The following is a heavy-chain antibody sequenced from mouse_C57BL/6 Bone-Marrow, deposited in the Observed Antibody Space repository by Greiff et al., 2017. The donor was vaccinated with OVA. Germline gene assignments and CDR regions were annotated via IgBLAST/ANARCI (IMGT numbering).Heavy chain of an antibody. CDR1: GFSLTSYG. Sequence: VQRVESGPGLVAPSQSLSITCTVSGFSLTSYGVDWVRQSPGKGLEWLGVIWGVGSTNYNSALKSRLSISKDNSKSQVFLKMNSLQTDDTAMYYCARHYYGSSFYYYAMDYWGQGTSVTVSS. V-gene: IGHV2-6*01. J-gene: IGHJ4*01. D-gene: IGHD1-1*01. CDR2: IWGVGST. CDR3: ARHYYGSSFYYYAMDY.